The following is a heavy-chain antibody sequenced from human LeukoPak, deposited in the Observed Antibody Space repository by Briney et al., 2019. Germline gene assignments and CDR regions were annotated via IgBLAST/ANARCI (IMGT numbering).Heavy chain of an antibody. CDR3: ARAKANWGSGDY. CDR2: INPNTGGT. Sequence: GASVKVSCKASEYTFTDYYVHWVRQAPGQGLEWMGWINPNTGGTNYAQKFQGRVTMTRDTSISTGYMDLSELRSDDTAVYYCARAKANWGSGDYWGQGTLVTVSS. D-gene: IGHD7-27*01. J-gene: IGHJ4*02. V-gene: IGHV1-2*02. CDR1: EYTFTDYY.